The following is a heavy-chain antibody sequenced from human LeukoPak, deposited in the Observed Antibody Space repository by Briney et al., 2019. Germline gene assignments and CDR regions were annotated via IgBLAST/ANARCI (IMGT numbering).Heavy chain of an antibody. CDR3: ARGWYYDFWSGYYHGMDV. V-gene: IGHV4-4*07. Sequence: SSETLSLTCTVSGGSISSYYWSWIRQPAGKGLEWIGRIYTSGSTNYNPSLKSRVTMSVDTSKNQFSLKLSSVTAADTAVYYCARGWYYDFWSGYYHGMDVWGQGTTVTVSS. D-gene: IGHD3-3*01. J-gene: IGHJ6*02. CDR1: GGSISSYY. CDR2: IYTSGST.